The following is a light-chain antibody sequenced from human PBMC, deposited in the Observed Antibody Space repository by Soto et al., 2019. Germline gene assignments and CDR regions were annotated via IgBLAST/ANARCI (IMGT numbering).Light chain of an antibody. V-gene: IGKV3-11*01. J-gene: IGKJ5*01. Sequence: VSTQSPVSLSPCPWDRATLSCRASQSFRGLLACYQQKPGQAPRLLIYDAYNRATGIPPRFSGSGSGTDFTLTISRLEPEDSAVYYCQQRHRWLITFGQGTRLEIK. CDR3: QQRHRWLIT. CDR1: QSFRGL. CDR2: DAY.